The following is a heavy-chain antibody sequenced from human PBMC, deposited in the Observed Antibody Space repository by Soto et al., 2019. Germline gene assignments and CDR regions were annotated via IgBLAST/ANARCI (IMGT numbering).Heavy chain of an antibody. CDR2: IVPIFGTS. D-gene: IGHD5-12*01. CDR3: ARGYSGHNPALQRLDP. V-gene: IGHV1-69*06. J-gene: IGHJ5*02. CDR1: EDIFSNYA. Sequence: QAQLVQSAAEVKKPGSSVKVSCKASEDIFSNYAISWVRQAPGQGMHLMGGIVPIFGTSNFAEDFQGRVTISADKSMRAINMESRNLRTDDTGVYYCARGYSGHNPALQRLDPWGQATLVTVSS.